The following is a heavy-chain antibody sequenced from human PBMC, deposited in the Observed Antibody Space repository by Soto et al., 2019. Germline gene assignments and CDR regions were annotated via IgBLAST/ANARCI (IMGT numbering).Heavy chain of an antibody. Sequence: PGGSLRLSCAASGFTFSSYSMNWVRQAPGKGLEWVSGISWNSGSIGYAESVKGRFTISRDNAKNSLYLQMNSLRAEDTALYYCAKVFLTVTTYWYFDLWGRGTLVTVSS. J-gene: IGHJ2*01. D-gene: IGHD4-17*01. CDR2: ISWNSGSI. CDR1: GFTFSSYS. CDR3: AKVFLTVTTYWYFDL. V-gene: IGHV3-9*01.